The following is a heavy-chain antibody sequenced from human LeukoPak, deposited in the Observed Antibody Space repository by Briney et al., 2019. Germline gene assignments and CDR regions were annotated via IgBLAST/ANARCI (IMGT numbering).Heavy chain of an antibody. V-gene: IGHV4-39*01. J-gene: IGHJ4*02. D-gene: IGHD6-19*01. CDR3: ARHASVDGNWPRPLDY. CDR1: GGSISSSNYY. CDR2: IYYSGST. Sequence: QSSETLSLTCTVSGGSISSSNYYWGWIRQPPGKGLELIGNIYYSGSTYYKPSLKTRVTISVDTSKNQFSLKLTSVTAADTAVYYCARHASVDGNWPRPLDYWGQGSLVTVSS.